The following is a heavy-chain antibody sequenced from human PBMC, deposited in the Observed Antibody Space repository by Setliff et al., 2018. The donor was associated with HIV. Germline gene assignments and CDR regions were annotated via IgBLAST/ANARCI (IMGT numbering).Heavy chain of an antibody. V-gene: IGHV3-66*01. CDR3: AGDNVAVRDWYFDY. J-gene: IGHJ4*02. D-gene: IGHD6-6*01. Sequence: GGSLRLSCAASGFTFSSNYMSWVRQAPGKALEWVSVIYSGGSTYYADSVKGRFTISRDNSKNTLYLQMNSLRAEDTAVYYCAGDNVAVRDWYFDYWGQGTRVTVSS. CDR2: IYSGGST. CDR1: GFTFSSNY.